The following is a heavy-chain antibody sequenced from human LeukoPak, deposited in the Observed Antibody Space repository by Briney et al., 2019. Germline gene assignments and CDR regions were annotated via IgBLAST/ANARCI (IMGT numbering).Heavy chain of an antibody. CDR2: IVVGSGNT. CDR1: GFTFTSSA. D-gene: IGHD3-3*01. CDR3: AAVPRYYDFWSGHYYYMDV. J-gene: IGHJ6*03. Sequence: SVKVSCKASGFTFTSSAMQWVRQARGQRLEWIGWIVVGSGNTNYAQKFQERVTITRDMSTSTAYMELSSLRSEDTAVYCCAAVPRYYDFWSGHYYYMDVWGKGTTVTVSS. V-gene: IGHV1-58*02.